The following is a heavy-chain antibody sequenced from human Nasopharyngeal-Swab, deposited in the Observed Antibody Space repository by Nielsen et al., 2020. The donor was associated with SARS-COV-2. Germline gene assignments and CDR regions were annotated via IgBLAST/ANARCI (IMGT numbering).Heavy chain of an antibody. Sequence: GGSLRLSCAASGFTFSSYSMNWVRQAPGKGLEWVSSISSSSSYIYYADSVKGRFTISRDNAKNSLYLQMNSLRAEDTAVYYCARSGDCGGDCYYLDYWGQGTLVTVSS. D-gene: IGHD2-21*02. J-gene: IGHJ4*02. CDR3: ARSGDCGGDCYYLDY. V-gene: IGHV3-21*01. CDR1: GFTFSSYS. CDR2: ISSSSSYI.